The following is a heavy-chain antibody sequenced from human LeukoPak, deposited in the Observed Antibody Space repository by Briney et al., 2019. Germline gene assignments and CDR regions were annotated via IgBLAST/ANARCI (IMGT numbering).Heavy chain of an antibody. Sequence: GGSLRLSCTVSGFTFSNYWMSWVRQAPGKGLERVANIEHDGTTKFYLDSVKGRFTISRDNSKNTLYLQMNSLRAEDTAVYYCAKDPSVAVPAAMDYWGQGTLVTVSS. J-gene: IGHJ4*02. D-gene: IGHD2-2*01. CDR3: AKDPSVAVPAAMDY. CDR1: GFTFSNYW. CDR2: IEHDGTTK. V-gene: IGHV3-7*01.